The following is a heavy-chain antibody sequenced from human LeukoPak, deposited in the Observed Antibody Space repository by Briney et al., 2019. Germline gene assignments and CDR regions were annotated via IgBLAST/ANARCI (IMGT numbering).Heavy chain of an antibody. V-gene: IGHV1-46*01. CDR1: GYTFTSYY. CDR3: AKGGGDIVVGPAARYYYYYYMDV. D-gene: IGHD2-2*01. CDR2: INPSGGST. Sequence: ASVKVSCKASGYTFTSYYMHWVRQAPGQGLEWMGIINPSGGSTSYAQKFQGRVTMTRDTSTSTAYMELSRLRSDDTAVYYCAKGGGDIVVGPAARYYYYYYMDVWGKGTTVTVSS. J-gene: IGHJ6*03.